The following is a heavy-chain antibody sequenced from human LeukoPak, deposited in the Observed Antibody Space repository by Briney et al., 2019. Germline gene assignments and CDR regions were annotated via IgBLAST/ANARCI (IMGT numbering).Heavy chain of an antibody. V-gene: IGHV3-23*01. CDR2: ISGSGERT. D-gene: IGHD6-13*01. J-gene: IGHJ4*02. Sequence: GESLRLSCAASGFTFSSHDLTWVRQAPNKGLEWVSAISGSGERTHYADSVKGRFTISRDNSRNILYLQMNNLGAEDTAIYYCAKDSAPGIAADDYWGQGTLVTVSS. CDR1: GFTFSSHD. CDR3: AKDSAPGIAADDY.